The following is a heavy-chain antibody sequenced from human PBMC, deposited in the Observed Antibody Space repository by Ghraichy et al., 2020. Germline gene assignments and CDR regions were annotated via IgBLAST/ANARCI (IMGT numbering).Heavy chain of an antibody. CDR2: IHPTGTT. J-gene: IGHJ3*02. V-gene: IGHV4-34*01. CDR1: VGSFSGYY. CDR3: ARRRQTWSAAEGDAFDI. Sequence: SETLSLTCAVYVGSFSGYYWSWIRQPPGKGLEWIGEIHPTGTTNNSPSLKSRLTLLVDTSKNQFSLLLKSVTAADTAVYYCARRRQTWSAAEGDAFDIWRQGTMVTVSS. D-gene: IGHD5-18*01.